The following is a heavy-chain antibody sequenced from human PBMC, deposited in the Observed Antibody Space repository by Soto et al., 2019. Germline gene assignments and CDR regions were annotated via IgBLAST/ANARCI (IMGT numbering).Heavy chain of an antibody. V-gene: IGHV1-46*01. D-gene: IGHD3-3*01. CDR2: INPSGGST. Sequence: GASVKVSCKASGYTFTSYYMHWVRQAPGQGLEWMGIINPSGGSTSYAQKFQGRVTMTRDTSTSTVYMELSSLRSEDTAVYYCARDLLAFWSGYCPPGYWGQGTLVTVSS. J-gene: IGHJ4*02. CDR1: GYTFTSYY. CDR3: ARDLLAFWSGYCPPGY.